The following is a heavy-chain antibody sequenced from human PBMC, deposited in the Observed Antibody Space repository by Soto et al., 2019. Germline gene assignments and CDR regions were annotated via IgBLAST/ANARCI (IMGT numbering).Heavy chain of an antibody. CDR2: IYYSGST. D-gene: IGHD6-13*01. V-gene: IGHV4-30-4*01. Sequence: SETLSLTCTVSGDSIRSGNHYWSWIRQPPGKGLEWIGYIYYSGSTYYSPSLKSRVAISVDTSKNQFSLKLNSVTAADTAVYYCARGAPPIAAAGPDWFDPWGQGTLVTVSS. CDR1: GDSIRSGNHY. J-gene: IGHJ5*02. CDR3: ARGAPPIAAAGPDWFDP.